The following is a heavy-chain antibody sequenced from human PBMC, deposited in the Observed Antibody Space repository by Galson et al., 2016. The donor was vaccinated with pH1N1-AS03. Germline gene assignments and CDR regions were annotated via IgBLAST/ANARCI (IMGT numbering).Heavy chain of an antibody. V-gene: IGHV3-23*01. Sequence: SLRLSCAASGFAFRTYAMSWVRQPPGKGLEWVSALSGDGASTFHADSVKGRFIISRDISKSTVYLQMNSLRAEDTAVYYCAKESSGLTGYFGFWGQGVLVTVSS. CDR3: AKESSGLTGYFGF. CDR2: LSGDGAST. CDR1: GFAFRTYA. D-gene: IGHD3-10*01. J-gene: IGHJ4*02.